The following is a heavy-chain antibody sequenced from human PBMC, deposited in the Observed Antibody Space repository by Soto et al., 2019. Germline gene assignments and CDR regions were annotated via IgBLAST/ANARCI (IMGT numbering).Heavy chain of an antibody. CDR1: GFTLSDFG. D-gene: IGHD2-21*01. CDR2: ISFDGSTI. CDR3: ANSPAAATGGEHS. J-gene: IGHJ5*01. Sequence: QVQLVESGGGVVQPGRSLRLSCTAPGFTLSDFGMYWVRQAPGKGLEWVAVISFDGSTIYDGDSVKGRFTISRDNSKHTLFLHMSSLRTEDRAVYYCANSPAAATGGEHSWGNGNLVTVSS. V-gene: IGHV3-30*18.